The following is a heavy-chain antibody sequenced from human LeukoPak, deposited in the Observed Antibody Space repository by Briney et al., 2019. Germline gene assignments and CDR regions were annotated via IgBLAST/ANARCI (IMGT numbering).Heavy chain of an antibody. J-gene: IGHJ5*02. D-gene: IGHD5-12*01. V-gene: IGHV3-23*01. CDR1: GFTFSSYG. CDR3: AKDESSSGYSGRELDWFDP. Sequence: PGGTLRLSCAASGFTFSSYGMSWVRQAPGKGLEWVSAISGSGGSTYYADSVKGRFTISRDNSKNTLYLQMNSLRAEDTAVYYCAKDESSSGYSGRELDWFDPWGQGTLVTVSS. CDR2: ISGSGGST.